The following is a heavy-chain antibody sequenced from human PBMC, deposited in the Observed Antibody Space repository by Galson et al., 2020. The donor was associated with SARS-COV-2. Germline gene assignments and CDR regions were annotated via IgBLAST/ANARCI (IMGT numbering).Heavy chain of an antibody. J-gene: IGHJ4*02. V-gene: IGHV4-30-2*01. CDR2: IYHGGST. Sequence: SETLSLTCAVSGGSINSGDYTWSGIRQPPGKGLEWIGYIYHGGSTYYNLSLKSRVTISADSTKNQFSLTLSSVTAADTAMYYCARADFVLHDFDYWGQGTLVTVSS. D-gene: IGHD2-8*02. CDR3: ARADFVLHDFDY. CDR1: GGSINSGDYT.